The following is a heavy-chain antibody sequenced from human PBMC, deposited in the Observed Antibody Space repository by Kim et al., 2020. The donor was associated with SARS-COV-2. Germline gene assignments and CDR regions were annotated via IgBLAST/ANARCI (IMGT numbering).Heavy chain of an antibody. D-gene: IGHD3-22*01. J-gene: IGHJ5*02. CDR3: ARSVTYYYDSSGYYYGGGWFDP. Sequence: ASVKVSCKASGYTFTSYYMHWVRQAPGQGLEWMGIINPSGGSTSYAQKFQGRVTMTRDTSTSTVYMELSSLRSEDTAVYYCARSVTYYYDSSGYYYGGGWFDPWGQGTLVTVSS. CDR2: INPSGGST. CDR1: GYTFTSYY. V-gene: IGHV1-46*01.